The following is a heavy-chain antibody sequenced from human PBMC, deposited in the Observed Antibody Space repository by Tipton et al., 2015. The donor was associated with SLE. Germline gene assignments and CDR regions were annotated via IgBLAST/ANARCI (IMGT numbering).Heavy chain of an antibody. D-gene: IGHD3-22*01. J-gene: IGHJ4*02. Sequence: TLSLTCTVSGGSISDGDYFWHWIRQTPGKGLEWIGYIYYSGSTYYNPSLKSRVTISVDTSQNQFSLKLTSVTAADTAVYYCARAPRDYFDTRHFDYWGQGTLLTISS. CDR1: GGSISDGDYF. CDR2: IYYSGST. V-gene: IGHV4-30-4*01. CDR3: ARAPRDYFDTRHFDY.